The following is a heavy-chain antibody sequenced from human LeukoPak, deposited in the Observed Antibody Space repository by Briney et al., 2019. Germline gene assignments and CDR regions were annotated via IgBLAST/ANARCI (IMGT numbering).Heavy chain of an antibody. V-gene: IGHV4-39*07. Sequence: SETLSLTCTVSGGSISSSSYHWGWIRQPPGKGLEWIGSIYYSGSTYYNPSLKSRVTISVDTSKNQFSLKLSSVSAADTAVYYCARDPVGYDSSGYYYANWFDPWGQGTLVTVSS. CDR2: IYYSGST. J-gene: IGHJ5*02. CDR3: ARDPVGYDSSGYYYANWFDP. CDR1: GGSISSSSYH. D-gene: IGHD3-22*01.